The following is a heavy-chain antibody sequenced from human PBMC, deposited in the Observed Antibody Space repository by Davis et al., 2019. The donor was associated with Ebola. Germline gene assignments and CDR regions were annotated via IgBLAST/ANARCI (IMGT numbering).Heavy chain of an antibody. D-gene: IGHD2-15*01. CDR3: ARWPGYCSGGNCYSGLDV. Sequence: PSETLSLTCTVSGGSISGYYWNWIRRPAGKGLEWIGRFQTTGSTNYNPSLKSRVTMSVDTSKHQLSLKLNSVTAADTAVYYCARWPGYCSGGNCYSGLDVWGQGTTVTVSS. V-gene: IGHV4-4*07. CDR1: GGSISGYY. J-gene: IGHJ6*02. CDR2: FQTTGST.